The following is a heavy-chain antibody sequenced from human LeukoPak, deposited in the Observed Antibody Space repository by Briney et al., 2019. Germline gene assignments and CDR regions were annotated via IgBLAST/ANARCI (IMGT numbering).Heavy chain of an antibody. V-gene: IGHV3-7*01. J-gene: IGHJ4*02. CDR2: LNQDGGEK. CDR3: ARDFRNAGDY. Sequence: GGSLRLSCAASGFTFATYWINWVRQAPGKGLEWVAALNQDGGEKYYVDSVKGRFTISRDNAKNSLYLQMNSLRPEDTAVYYCARDFRNAGDYWGQGTLVTVSP. CDR1: GFTFATYW. D-gene: IGHD1-14*01.